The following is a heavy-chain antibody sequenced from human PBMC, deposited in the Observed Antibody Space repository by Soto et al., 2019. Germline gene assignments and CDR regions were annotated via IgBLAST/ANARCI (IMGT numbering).Heavy chain of an antibody. CDR3: ARGMTTVTTLDY. Sequence: SQTLSLTCAVSGGYISSGGYSWSWIRQPPGKGLEWIGYIYHSGSTYYNPSLKSRVTISVDRSKNQFSLKLSSVTAADTAVYYCARGMTTVTTLDYWGQGTLVTVSS. CDR1: GGYISSGGYS. J-gene: IGHJ4*02. CDR2: IYHSGST. V-gene: IGHV4-30-2*01. D-gene: IGHD4-4*01.